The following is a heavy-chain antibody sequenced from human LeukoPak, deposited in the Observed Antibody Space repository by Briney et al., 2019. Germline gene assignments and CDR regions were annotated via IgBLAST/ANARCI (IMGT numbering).Heavy chain of an antibody. CDR1: GGSISSSGYS. D-gene: IGHD6-13*01. CDR3: ARGAAAVVY. J-gene: IGHJ4*02. CDR2: IYHSGRT. V-gene: IGHV4-30-2*01. Sequence: SDTLSLTCTVSGGSISSSGYSWSWIRQPPGKGLEWIGYIYHSGRTNYTPSLKSRLTISVHKSKNQFSLKLSSVPAADTAVSYCARGAAAVVYWGQGTLVTVCS.